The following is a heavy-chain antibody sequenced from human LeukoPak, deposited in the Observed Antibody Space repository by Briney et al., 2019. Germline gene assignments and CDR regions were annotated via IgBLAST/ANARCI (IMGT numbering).Heavy chain of an antibody. CDR3: ARDDEYSSGRYGIDY. V-gene: IGHV1-18*01. J-gene: IGHJ4*02. CDR2: ISAYNGNT. CDR1: GYTFTSYG. Sequence: ASVKVSCKASGYTFTSYGISWVRQAPGQGLEWMGWISAYNGNTNYAQKLQGRVTMTTDTSTSTAYMELRSLRSDDTAVYYCARDDEYSSGRYGIDYWGQGTLVTVSS. D-gene: IGHD6-19*01.